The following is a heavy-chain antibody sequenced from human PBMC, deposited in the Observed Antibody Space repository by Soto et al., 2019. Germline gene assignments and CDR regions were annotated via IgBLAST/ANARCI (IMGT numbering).Heavy chain of an antibody. D-gene: IGHD3-3*01. Sequence: ASVNVSCKASGGTFSSYAISWVRQAPGQGLEWMGGIIPIFVRANYAQKSQGRVKIPAEEPTSKAYMELRSLRSEDTAVYYCARPPRGTIFGVVIQRPYYYGMDVGGQGTTVTVSS. J-gene: IGHJ6*02. CDR3: ARPPRGTIFGVVIQRPYYYGMDV. V-gene: IGHV1-69*13. CDR2: IIPIFVRA. CDR1: GGTFSSYA.